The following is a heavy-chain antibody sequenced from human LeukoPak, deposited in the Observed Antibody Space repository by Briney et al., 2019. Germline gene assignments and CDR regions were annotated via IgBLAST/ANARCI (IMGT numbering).Heavy chain of an antibody. CDR3: ARRPGVAAAGD. Sequence: PGGSLRLSRAASGFTFSNAWMSWVRQAPGKGKGWVGRIKSKTEGRTTDYTAPVKGRFTISRDDSKNTVYPQMNSLNTEDTAVYYCARRPGVAAAGDWGQGTLVTVSS. V-gene: IGHV3-15*01. D-gene: IGHD6-13*01. CDR1: GFTFSNAW. CDR2: IKSKTEGRTT. J-gene: IGHJ4*02.